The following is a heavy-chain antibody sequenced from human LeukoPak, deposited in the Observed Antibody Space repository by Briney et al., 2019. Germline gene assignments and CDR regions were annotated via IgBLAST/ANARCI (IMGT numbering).Heavy chain of an antibody. CDR1: GFAFRTYS. V-gene: IGHV3-30-3*01. CDR3: AREARKAAAGYHDS. Sequence: PGGSLRLSCAASGFAFRTYSMHWVRQAPGEGLEWLAVITYDGNVKYYADSVKGRFTVSRENSKKTLFLQMISLRHEDTAFYYCAREARKAAAGYHDSWGAGNLVTVSS. CDR2: ITYDGNVK. J-gene: IGHJ4*02. D-gene: IGHD2-2*01.